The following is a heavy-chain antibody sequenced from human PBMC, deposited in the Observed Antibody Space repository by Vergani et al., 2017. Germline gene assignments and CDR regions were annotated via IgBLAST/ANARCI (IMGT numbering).Heavy chain of an antibody. CDR1: GGSITSRSYY. V-gene: IGHV4-39*01. CDR2: IYHSGGA. J-gene: IGHJ4*02. CDR3: ARTESFILRYFHWAL. D-gene: IGHD3-9*01. Sequence: QLHLQESGPGLVKPSETLSLTCTVSGGSITSRSYYWGWIRQPPGKGLEWIGNIYHSGGADYNPSLKGRVTISVDTSKNQFSLEVTSVTAADTAIYFCARTESFILRYFHWALWGQGTLVTVSS.